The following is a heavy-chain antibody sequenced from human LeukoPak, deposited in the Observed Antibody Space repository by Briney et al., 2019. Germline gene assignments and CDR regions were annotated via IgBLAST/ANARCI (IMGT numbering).Heavy chain of an antibody. CDR2: ISSSSSYI. J-gene: IGHJ4*02. CDR1: GFTFSSYS. Sequence: GGSLRLSCAASGFTFSSYSMNWVRQAPGKGLEWVSSISSSSSYIYYADSVKGRFTISRDNAKSSLYLQMNSLRAEDTAVYYCARGSDWDPYFDYWGQGTLVTVSS. CDR3: ARGSDWDPYFDY. D-gene: IGHD6-19*01. V-gene: IGHV3-21*01.